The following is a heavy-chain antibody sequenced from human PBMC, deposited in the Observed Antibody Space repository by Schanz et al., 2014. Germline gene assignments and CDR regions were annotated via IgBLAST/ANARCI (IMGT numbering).Heavy chain of an antibody. D-gene: IGHD3-10*01. Sequence: DVQLLESGGGLVQPGGSLRLSCAASGFTFTNYAMSWVRQAPGKGLEWVSLISDSGDTAYYADSVKGRFTISRDNFKNTLYLLMNSLRAEDTAVYYCAKGRFGELSAFDIWGQGTMVTVSS. J-gene: IGHJ3*02. V-gene: IGHV3-23*01. CDR1: GFTFTNYA. CDR3: AKGRFGELSAFDI. CDR2: ISDSGDTA.